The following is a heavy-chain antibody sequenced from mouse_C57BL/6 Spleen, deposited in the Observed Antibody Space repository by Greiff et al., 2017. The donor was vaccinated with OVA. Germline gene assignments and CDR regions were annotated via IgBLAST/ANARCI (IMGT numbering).Heavy chain of an antibody. Sequence: QVQLQQPGAELVKPGASVKLSCKASGYTFTSYWMQWVKQRPGQGLEWIGEIDPSDSYTNYNQKFKGKATLTVDTSSSTAYMQLSSLTSEDSAVYYCAREISVLLRYFDDWGQGTTLTVSS. D-gene: IGHD1-1*01. V-gene: IGHV1-50*01. CDR3: AREISVLLRYFDD. CDR2: IDPSDSYT. J-gene: IGHJ2*01. CDR1: GYTFTSYW.